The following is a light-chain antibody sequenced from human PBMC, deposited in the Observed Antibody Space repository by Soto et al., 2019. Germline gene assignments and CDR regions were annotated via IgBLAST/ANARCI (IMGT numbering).Light chain of an antibody. Sequence: QSALTQPASVSGSPGQSITISCTGTSSDVGAYNYVSWYQQHPGEAPKLMIYDVSHRPSGVSHRFSGSKSGNTASLTISGLQAEDEADYYCGSYTTSSNYAFGTGTKVTVL. V-gene: IGLV2-14*01. CDR1: SSDVGAYNY. CDR3: GSYTTSSNYA. CDR2: DVS. J-gene: IGLJ1*01.